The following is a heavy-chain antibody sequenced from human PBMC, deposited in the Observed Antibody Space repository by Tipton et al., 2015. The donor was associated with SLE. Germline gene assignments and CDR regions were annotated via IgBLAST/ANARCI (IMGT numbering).Heavy chain of an antibody. J-gene: IGHJ4*02. D-gene: IGHD3-22*01. CDR2: IYATGNT. Sequence: TLSLTCTVSGYSINTGFYWRWIRQPAGKGLEWIGRIYATGNTNYTPSLKSRVTMSVDTSKNQFSLKLSSVTAADTAVYYCVRERWEDYDSSGYYVLDYWGQGTLVTVSS. CDR3: VRERWEDYDSSGYYVLDY. V-gene: IGHV4-4*07. CDR1: GYSINTGFY.